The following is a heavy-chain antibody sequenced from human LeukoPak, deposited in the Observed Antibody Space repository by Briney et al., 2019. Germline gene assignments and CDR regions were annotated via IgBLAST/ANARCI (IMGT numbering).Heavy chain of an antibody. J-gene: IGHJ6*03. Sequence: PGGSLRLSCAASGFTFSSYGMNWVRQAPGKGLEWVSTITNTGGSSYYADSVKGRFTISRDNSNNTLYLQMHSLRAEDTAVYYCAKISGSGSNYYYYYMDVWGKGTAVTISS. CDR3: AKISGSGSNYYYYYMDV. CDR1: GFTFSSYG. D-gene: IGHD3-10*01. V-gene: IGHV3-23*01. CDR2: ITNTGGSS.